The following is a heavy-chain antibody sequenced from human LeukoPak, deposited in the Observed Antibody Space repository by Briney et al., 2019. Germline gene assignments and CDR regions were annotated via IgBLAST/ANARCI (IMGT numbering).Heavy chain of an antibody. D-gene: IGHD2-15*01. J-gene: IGHJ4*02. CDR3: TTDGYCSGGSCPDY. V-gene: IGHV3-15*01. CDR2: IKSKTGGGTT. CDR1: GFTFSNAW. Sequence: GGSLRLSCAASGFTFSNAWMSWVRQAPGKGLEWVGRIKSKTGGGTTDYAAPVKGRFTISRDDSKNTLYLQMNSLKTEDTAVYYCTTDGYCSGGSCPDYWGQGTLVTVSS.